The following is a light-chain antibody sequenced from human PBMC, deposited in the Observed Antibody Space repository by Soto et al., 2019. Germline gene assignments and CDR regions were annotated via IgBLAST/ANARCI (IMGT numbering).Light chain of an antibody. Sequence: QSVLTQPASVSGSPGQSVTISCTGPRSDIGDSNFISWYQQSPGKAPRLLIYEVNNRPSGVSRRFSGSKAGNTASLTISGLREDDEADYFCASFRSGTILVFGSGTKVTVL. CDR2: EVN. J-gene: IGLJ6*01. V-gene: IGLV2-14*01. CDR3: ASFRSGTILV. CDR1: RSDIGDSNF.